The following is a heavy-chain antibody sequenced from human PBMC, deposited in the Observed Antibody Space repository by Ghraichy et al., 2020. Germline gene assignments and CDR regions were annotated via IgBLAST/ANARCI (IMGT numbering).Heavy chain of an antibody. CDR1: GGSFSGYY. Sequence: SETLSLTCAVYGGSFSGYYWSWIRQPPGKGLEWIGEINHSGRTNYNPSLKSRVTISVDTSKNQFSLKLSSVTAADTAVYYCASRGYCSSTSCPGGYYYYGMDVWGQGTTVTVSS. J-gene: IGHJ6*02. CDR2: INHSGRT. V-gene: IGHV4-34*01. CDR3: ASRGYCSSTSCPGGYYYYGMDV. D-gene: IGHD2-2*01.